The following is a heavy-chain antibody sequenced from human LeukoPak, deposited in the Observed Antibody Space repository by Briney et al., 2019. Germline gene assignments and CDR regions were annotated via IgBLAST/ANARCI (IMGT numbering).Heavy chain of an antibody. V-gene: IGHV3-30*18. D-gene: IGHD3-10*01. CDR1: GFIFSGYG. CDR3: AKDRIVISFGDVSKH. J-gene: IGHJ1*01. CDR2: ISHDESTK. Sequence: GGSLRLSCAASGFIFSGYGMHWVRPAPGKGLEWVALISHDESTKHYADSVKGRFTISRDNSKNTLYLQMNNLRVEDTAVYYCAKDRIVISFGDVSKHWGQGTLVTVSS.